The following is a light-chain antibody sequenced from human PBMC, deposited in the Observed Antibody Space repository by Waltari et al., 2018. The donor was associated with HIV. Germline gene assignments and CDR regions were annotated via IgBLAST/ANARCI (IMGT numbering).Light chain of an antibody. J-gene: IGLJ2*01. Sequence: QSVLTQPPSVSGTPGQRVTISCSGGGSHIGANAVSWYQQFPGTAPKLLIYSNNQRPSGVPDRFSGSKSGTSASLAISGLQSEDEADYYCATLDDSLNGPVFGGGTKVTVL. V-gene: IGLV1-44*01. CDR2: SNN. CDR1: GSHIGANA. CDR3: ATLDDSLNGPV.